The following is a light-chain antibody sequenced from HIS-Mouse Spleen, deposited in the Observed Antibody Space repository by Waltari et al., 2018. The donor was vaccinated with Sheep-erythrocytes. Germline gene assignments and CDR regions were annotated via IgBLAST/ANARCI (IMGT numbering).Light chain of an antibody. V-gene: IGLV2-11*01. CDR3: CSYAGSYNHV. Sequence: QSALTQPRSVSGSPGQSVTISCTGTSSDVGGYNYVSWYQQHPGKAPKLMIYDVGKRPSGVPERFSGSKSGNTASLTISGLQAEDEADYYCCSYAGSYNHVFATGTKVTVL. CDR2: DVG. J-gene: IGLJ1*01. CDR1: SSDVGGYNY.